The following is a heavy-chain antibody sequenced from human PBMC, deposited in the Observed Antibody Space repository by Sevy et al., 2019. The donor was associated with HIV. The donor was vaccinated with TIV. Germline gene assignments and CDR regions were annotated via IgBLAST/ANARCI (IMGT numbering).Heavy chain of an antibody. CDR1: GLTFSSYV. D-gene: IGHD3-22*01. V-gene: IGHV3-23*01. CDR2: IFGTTGVT. Sequence: GGSLRLSCAASGLTFSSYVMNWVRQAPGKGLDWVSTIFGTTGVTYYADSVNGRFTISRDNSKNTLFLQMNSLRAEDTAVYYCAGGRVDSSGSFDAFDVWGQGTMVTVSS. CDR3: AGGRVDSSGSFDAFDV. J-gene: IGHJ3*01.